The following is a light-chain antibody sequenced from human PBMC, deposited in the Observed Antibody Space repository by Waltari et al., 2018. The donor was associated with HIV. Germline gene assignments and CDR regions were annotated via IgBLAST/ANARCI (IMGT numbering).Light chain of an antibody. V-gene: IGLV2-14*03. CDR2: DVS. CDR1: SSAVGGYAY. CDR3: ASYTSSSTVV. J-gene: IGLJ2*01. Sequence: HSALTQPPSVSGSPGQSITISCTGTSSAVGGYAYVSWYQHYPGRAPQLMIYDVSHRPSGVANRFSASKSGNTASLTISGLQAEDEADYYCASYTSSSTVVFGGGTKLTVL.